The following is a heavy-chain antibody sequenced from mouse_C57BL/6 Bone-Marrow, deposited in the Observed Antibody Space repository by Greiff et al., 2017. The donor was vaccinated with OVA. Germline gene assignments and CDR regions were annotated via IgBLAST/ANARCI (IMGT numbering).Heavy chain of an antibody. CDR3: TRGYDNYFDY. CDR2: ISSGGDYI. J-gene: IGHJ2*01. D-gene: IGHD2-3*01. Sequence: DVMLVESGEGLVKPGGSLKLSCAASGFTFSSYAMSWVRQTPEKRLEWVAYISSGGDYIYYADTVKGRFTISRDNARNTLYLQMSSLKSEDTAMYYCTRGYDNYFDYWGQGTTLTVSS. CDR1: GFTFSSYA. V-gene: IGHV5-9-1*02.